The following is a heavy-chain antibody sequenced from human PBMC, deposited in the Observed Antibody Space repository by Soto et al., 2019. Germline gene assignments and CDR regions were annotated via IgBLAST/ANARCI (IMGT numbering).Heavy chain of an antibody. Sequence: GASVKVSCKASGYTFTSYGISWVRQAPGQGLEWMGWISAYNGNTNYAQKLQGRVTMTTDTSTSTAYMELRSLRSDDTAVYYCARVWGYSGSYYVEPRRDYYGMDVWGQGTTVTVSS. CDR3: ARVWGYSGSYYVEPRRDYYGMDV. CDR2: ISAYNGNT. D-gene: IGHD1-26*01. CDR1: GYTFTSYG. J-gene: IGHJ6*02. V-gene: IGHV1-18*01.